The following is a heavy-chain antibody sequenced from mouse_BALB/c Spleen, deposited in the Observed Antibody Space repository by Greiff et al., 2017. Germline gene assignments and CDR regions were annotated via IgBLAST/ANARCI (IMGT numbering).Heavy chain of an antibody. V-gene: IGHV1-5*01. D-gene: IGHD2-3*01. CDR2: IYPGNSDT. CDR1: GYTFTSYW. CDR3: TREAFYDGYPYWYFDV. Sequence: EVQLQQSGTVLARPGASVKMSCKASGYTFTSYWMHWVKQRPGQGLEWIGAIYPGNSDTSYNQKFKGKAKLTAVTSTSTAYMELSSLTNEDSAVYYCTREAFYDGYPYWYFDVWGAGTTVTVSS. J-gene: IGHJ1*01.